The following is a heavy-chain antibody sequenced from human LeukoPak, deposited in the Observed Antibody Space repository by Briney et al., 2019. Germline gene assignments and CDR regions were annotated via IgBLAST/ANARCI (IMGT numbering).Heavy chain of an antibody. J-gene: IGHJ4*02. D-gene: IGHD3-3*01. Sequence: PGGSLRLSCAASGFTFSNYDMNWVRQAPGKGLEWLSHMSVSDNTIYYADSVEGRFTISRDNAKNSLYLQMNSLRAEDTAVYYCARGSGLFDYWGQGTLVTVSS. CDR1: GFTFSNYD. V-gene: IGHV3-48*03. CDR2: MSVSDNTI. CDR3: ARGSGLFDY.